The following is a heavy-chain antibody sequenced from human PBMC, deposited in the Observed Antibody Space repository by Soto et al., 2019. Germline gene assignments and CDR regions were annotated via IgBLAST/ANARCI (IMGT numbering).Heavy chain of an antibody. V-gene: IGHV3-30*18. Sequence: GGSLRLSCAASGFTFSSYGMHWVRQAPGKGLEWVAVIPYDGSNKYYADSVKGRFTISRDNSKNTLYLQMNSLRAEDTAVYYCAKDKSSSSPYYYYGMDVWGQGTTVTVSS. CDR3: AKDKSSSSPYYYYGMDV. CDR2: IPYDGSNK. D-gene: IGHD6-6*01. CDR1: GFTFSSYG. J-gene: IGHJ6*02.